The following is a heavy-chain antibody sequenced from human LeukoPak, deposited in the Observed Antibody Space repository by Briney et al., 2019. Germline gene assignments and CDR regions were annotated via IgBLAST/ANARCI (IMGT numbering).Heavy chain of an antibody. V-gene: IGHV4-59*08. CDR2: IYYSGST. D-gene: IGHD6-19*01. J-gene: IGHJ4*02. CDR1: GDSFSGFY. Sequence: PSETLSLTCAVSGDSFSGFYWNWLRQPPGKGLEWIGYIYYSGSTNYNPSLKSRVTISVDTSKNQFSLKLSSVTAADTAVYYCASGHDSSEWSERLDYWGQGTLVTVSS. CDR3: ASGHDSSEWSERLDY.